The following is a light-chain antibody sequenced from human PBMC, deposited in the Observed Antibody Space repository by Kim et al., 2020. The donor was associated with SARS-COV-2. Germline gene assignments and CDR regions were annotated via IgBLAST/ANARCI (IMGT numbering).Light chain of an antibody. Sequence: GQSITMSCTGTSSDVGSSDHVSWYQHHPGKAPKLIIYDVSKWPSGVSNHFSGSKSGNTASLTISGLQTEDEADYYCCSFTTSYTYVFGTGTKVTVL. CDR1: SSDVGSSDH. J-gene: IGLJ1*01. V-gene: IGLV2-14*03. CDR2: DVS. CDR3: CSFTTSYTYV.